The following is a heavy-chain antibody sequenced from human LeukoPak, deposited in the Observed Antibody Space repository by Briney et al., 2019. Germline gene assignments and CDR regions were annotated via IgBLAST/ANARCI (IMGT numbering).Heavy chain of an antibody. CDR3: ARDLGLVSP. Sequence: SETLSLTCAVYGGSFSGYYWSWIRQPPGKGLEWIGEINHSGSTNYNPSLKSRVTISVDTSKNQFSLKLSSVTAADTAVYYCARDLGLVSPWGQGTLVTVSS. D-gene: IGHD6-6*01. CDR2: INHSGST. CDR1: GGSFSGYY. V-gene: IGHV4-34*01. J-gene: IGHJ5*02.